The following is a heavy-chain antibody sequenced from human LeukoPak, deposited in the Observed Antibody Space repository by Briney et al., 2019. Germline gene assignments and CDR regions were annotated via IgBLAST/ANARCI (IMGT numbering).Heavy chain of an antibody. CDR1: GFTFSSYA. CDR3: ARVSTVWSTYYYYGMDV. D-gene: IGHD3-10*01. J-gene: IGHJ6*02. CDR2: ISYDGSNK. Sequence: PGRSLRLSCAASGFTFSSYAMHWVRQAPGKGLEWVAVISYDGSNKYYADSVKGRFTISRDNSKNTLYLQMNSLRAEDTAVYYCARVSTVWSTYYYYGMDVWGQGTTVTVS. V-gene: IGHV3-30*04.